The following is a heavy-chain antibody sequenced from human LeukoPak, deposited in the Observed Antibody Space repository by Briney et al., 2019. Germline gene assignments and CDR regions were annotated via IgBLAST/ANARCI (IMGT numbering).Heavy chain of an antibody. D-gene: IGHD3-3*01. CDR1: GGSISSSSYY. CDR3: ARAPVLRFLEWLPYYFDY. CDR2: IYYSGST. J-gene: IGHJ4*02. Sequence: PSETLSLTCTVSGGSISSSSYYWGWIRQPPGKGLEWIGSIYYSGSTYYNPSLKSRVTISVDTSKNQFSLKLSSVTAADTAVYYCARAPVLRFLEWLPYYFDYWGQGTLVTVSS. V-gene: IGHV4-39*07.